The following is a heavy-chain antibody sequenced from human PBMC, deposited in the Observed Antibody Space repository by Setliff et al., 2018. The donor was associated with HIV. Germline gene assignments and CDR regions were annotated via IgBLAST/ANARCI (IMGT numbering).Heavy chain of an antibody. CDR1: GGSITNSNYY. V-gene: IGHV4-39*01. Sequence: PSETLSLTCTVSGGSITNSNYYWGWFRQPPGKGLEWIGAIYYTENTYYNPSLKSRVTMSVDTSKNQFSLKLRSVTAADTAVYFRATLRWLRSKHSDYWGQGIPVT. J-gene: IGHJ4*01. CDR3: ATLRWLRSKHSDY. CDR2: IYYTENT. D-gene: IGHD5-12*01.